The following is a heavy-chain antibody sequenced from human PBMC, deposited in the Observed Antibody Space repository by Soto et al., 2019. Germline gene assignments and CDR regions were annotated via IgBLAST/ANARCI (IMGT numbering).Heavy chain of an antibody. J-gene: IGHJ4*02. V-gene: IGHV3-23*01. CDR3: AKDQDYFGYGDQNLSDY. D-gene: IGHD4-17*01. CDR2: ISGSGGGT. CDR1: GFTFSSYA. Sequence: PGGSLRLSCAASGFTFSSYAMSWVRQAPGKGLEWVSAISGSGGGTYYADSVKGRFTISRDNSKNTLYLQMNSLRAEDTAVYYCAKDQDYFGYGDQNLSDYWGQGTLVTVSS.